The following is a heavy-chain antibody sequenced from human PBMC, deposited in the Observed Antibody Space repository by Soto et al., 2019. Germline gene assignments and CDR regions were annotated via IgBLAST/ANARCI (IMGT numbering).Heavy chain of an antibody. CDR3: AKSNSGSYDLSAY. V-gene: IGHV3-9*01. CDR1: GFTFEDYA. D-gene: IGHD1-26*01. J-gene: IGHJ4*02. Sequence: EVQLVESGGCLVQPGRSLRLSCAASGFTFEDYAMHWVRQAPGKGLEWGSGISWNSGSIGYADSEEGRFTISRDNVKNSLYLQMNSLRAEDTELYDCAKSNSGSYDLSAYCVQGTMVIVS. CDR2: ISWNSGSI.